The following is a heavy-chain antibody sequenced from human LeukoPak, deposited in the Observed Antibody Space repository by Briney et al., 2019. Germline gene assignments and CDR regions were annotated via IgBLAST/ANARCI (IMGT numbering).Heavy chain of an antibody. D-gene: IGHD3-22*01. CDR3: ARDNYYDSSGSYYYYYGMDV. J-gene: IGHJ6*02. Sequence: KASETLSLTCTVSGGSVSSGSYYWSWIRQPPGEGLEWIGYIYYSGSTNYNPSLKSRVTISVDTSKNQFSLKLSSVTAADTAVYYCARDNYYDSSGSYYYYYGMDVWGQGTTVTVSS. CDR1: GGSVSSGSYY. V-gene: IGHV4-61*01. CDR2: IYYSGST.